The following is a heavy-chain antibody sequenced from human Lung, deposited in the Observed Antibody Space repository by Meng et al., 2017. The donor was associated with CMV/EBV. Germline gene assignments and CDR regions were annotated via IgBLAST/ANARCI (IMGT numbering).Heavy chain of an antibody. CDR2: INHSGST. J-gene: IGHJ3*02. V-gene: IGHV4-34*01. CDR1: GGSFSGYY. D-gene: IGHD2-2*02. CDR3: ARGSVVVPAAIWVKRAFDI. Sequence: SETLSLXCAVYGGSFSGYYWSWIRQPPGKGLEWIGEINHSGSTNYNPSLKSRVTISVDTSKNQFSLKLSSVTAADTAVYYCARGSVVVPAAIWVKRAFDIWGQGTIVTISS.